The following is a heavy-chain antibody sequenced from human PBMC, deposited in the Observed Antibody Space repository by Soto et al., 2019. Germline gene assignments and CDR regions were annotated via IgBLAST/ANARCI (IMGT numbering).Heavy chain of an antibody. CDR3: ARRLGYYYADGMDV. CDR1: GFTFSSYG. J-gene: IGHJ6*02. CDR2: IWYDGSNK. V-gene: IGHV3-33*01. Sequence: GGSLRLSCAASGFTFSSYGMHWVRQAPGKGLEWVAVIWYDGSNKYYADSVKGRFTISRDNSKNTLYLQMNSLRAEDTAVYYCARRLGYYYADGMDVWGQGTTVTVSS.